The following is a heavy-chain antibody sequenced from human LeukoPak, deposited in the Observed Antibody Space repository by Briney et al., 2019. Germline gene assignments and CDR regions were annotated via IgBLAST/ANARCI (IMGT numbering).Heavy chain of an antibody. CDR2: INHSGST. CDR3: ARATKYDFWSVGDYYYGMDV. V-gene: IGHV4-34*01. Sequence: KPSETLSLTCAVYGGSFSGYYWSWIRQPPGKGLEWIGEINHSGSTNYNPSLKSRVTISVDTSKNQFSLKLSSVTAADTAVYYCARATKYDFWSVGDYYYGMDVWGQGTTVTVSS. CDR1: GGSFSGYY. J-gene: IGHJ6*02. D-gene: IGHD3-3*01.